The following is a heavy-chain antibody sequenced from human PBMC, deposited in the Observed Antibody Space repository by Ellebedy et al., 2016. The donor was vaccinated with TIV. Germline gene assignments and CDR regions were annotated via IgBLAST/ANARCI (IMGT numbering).Heavy chain of an antibody. CDR1: GFTFSSYS. D-gene: IGHD1-26*01. Sequence: PGGSLRLSCAASGFTFSSYSMNWVRQAPGKGLEWVSYISSSSSTIYYADSVKGRFTISRDNAKNSLYLQMHSLRAEDTAVYYCARETSGFDYWGQGTLVTVSS. CDR3: ARETSGFDY. CDR2: ISSSSSTI. V-gene: IGHV3-48*01. J-gene: IGHJ4*02.